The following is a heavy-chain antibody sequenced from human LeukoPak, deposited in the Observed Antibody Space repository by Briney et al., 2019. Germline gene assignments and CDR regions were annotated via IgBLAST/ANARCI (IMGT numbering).Heavy chain of an antibody. V-gene: IGHV4-59*01. CDR1: GGSLSSYY. J-gene: IGHJ1*01. D-gene: IGHD3-9*01. CDR2: IYYSGST. Sequence: PSETLSLTCTLSGGSLSSYYWSWGRQPPGKGREGSGDIYYSGSTNYNPSLTSRGTISVDTSKTQFSLKLSSVTAADTAVYYCARGSNRDYDILTGYYRVEYFQHWGQGTLVTVSS. CDR3: ARGSNRDYDILTGYYRVEYFQH.